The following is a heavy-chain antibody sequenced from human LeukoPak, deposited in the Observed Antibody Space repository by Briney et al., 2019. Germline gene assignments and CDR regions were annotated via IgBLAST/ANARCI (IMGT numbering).Heavy chain of an antibody. V-gene: IGHV3-30*01. CDR3: ARDLDY. J-gene: IGHJ4*02. CDR1: GFTFSSYA. Sequence: PGGSLRLSCAASGFTFSSYAVHWVRQAPGKGLEWVAVISYDGSNKYYADSVKGRFTISRDNSKNTLYLQMNSLRAEDTAVYYCARDLDYWGQGTLVTVSS. CDR2: ISYDGSNK.